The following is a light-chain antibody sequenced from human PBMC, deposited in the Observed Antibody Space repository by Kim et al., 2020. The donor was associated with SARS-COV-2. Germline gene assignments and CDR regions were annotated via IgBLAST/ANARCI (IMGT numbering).Light chain of an antibody. CDR2: DAS. CDR1: QSVSSY. CDR3: QQRSNWPPLT. V-gene: IGKV3-11*01. Sequence: QGERATLSCRASQSVSSYLAWYQQKQGQAPRLLIYDASNRATGIPARFSGSGSGTDFTLTISSLEPEDFAVYYCQQRSNWPPLTFGGGTKVEIK. J-gene: IGKJ4*01.